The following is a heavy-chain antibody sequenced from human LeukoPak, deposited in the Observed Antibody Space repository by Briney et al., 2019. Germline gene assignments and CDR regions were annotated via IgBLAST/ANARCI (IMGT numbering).Heavy chain of an antibody. CDR3: ARDTTMVRGVTGLRY. V-gene: IGHV1-69*13. CDR1: GGTFSSYA. Sequence: GASVKVSCKASGGTFSSYAISWVRQAPGQGLEWMGGIIPIFGTANYAQKFQGRVTITADESTSTAYMELSSLRSEDTAVYYCARDTTMVRGVTGLRYWGQGTLVTVSS. J-gene: IGHJ4*02. CDR2: IIPIFGTA. D-gene: IGHD3-10*01.